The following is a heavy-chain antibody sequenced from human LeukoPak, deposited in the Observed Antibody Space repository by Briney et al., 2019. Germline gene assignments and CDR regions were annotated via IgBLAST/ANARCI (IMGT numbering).Heavy chain of an antibody. CDR1: GYTFTSYG. J-gene: IGHJ4*02. V-gene: IGHV1-18*01. D-gene: IGHD2-2*01. CDR2: ISAYNGNT. CDR3: ARVRGDCSSTSCFFDY. Sequence: ASVKVSCKASGYTFTSYGISWVRQAPGQGLEWMGWISAYNGNTNYAQKLQGRVTMTTDTSTSTAYMELRSLRSDDTAVYYCARVRGDCSSTSCFFDYWGQGTLVTVSS.